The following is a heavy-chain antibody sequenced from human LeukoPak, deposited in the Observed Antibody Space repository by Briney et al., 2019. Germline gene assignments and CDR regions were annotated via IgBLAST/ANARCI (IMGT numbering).Heavy chain of an antibody. Sequence: PSETLSLTCTVSGGSISSGGYYWSWIRQPPGKGLEWIGYIYHSGSTYYNPSLKSRVTISVDRSKNQFSLKLSSVTAADTAVYYCARAELEPTSPRRYYFDYWGQGTLVTVSS. CDR1: GGSISSGGYY. CDR2: IYHSGST. V-gene: IGHV4-30-2*01. CDR3: ARAELEPTSPRRYYFDY. D-gene: IGHD1-1*01. J-gene: IGHJ4*02.